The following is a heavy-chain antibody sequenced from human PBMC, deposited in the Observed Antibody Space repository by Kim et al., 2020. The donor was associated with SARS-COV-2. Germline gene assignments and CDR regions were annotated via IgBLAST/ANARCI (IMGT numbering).Heavy chain of an antibody. CDR3: ARDGSGTFPNYGMDV. Sequence: ADAGKGRFTISRDTSKHTLYLQMNSLRAADTAVYYCARDGSGTFPNYGMDVWGQGTTVTVSS. J-gene: IGHJ6*02. V-gene: IGHV3-30*07. D-gene: IGHD3-10*01.